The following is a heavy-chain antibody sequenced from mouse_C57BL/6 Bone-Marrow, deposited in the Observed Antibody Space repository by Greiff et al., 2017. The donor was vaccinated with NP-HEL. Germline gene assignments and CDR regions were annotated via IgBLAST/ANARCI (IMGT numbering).Heavy chain of an antibody. D-gene: IGHD2-2*01. CDR2: SNPGSGGP. J-gene: IGHJ2*01. CDR1: GYAFTNYL. Sequence: QVQLKESGAELVRPGTSVKVSCKASGYAFTNYLIEWVKQRPGQGLEWIGGSNPGSGGPNYNEKFKGKATLTADKSSSTAYMQLSSLTAEDSAVYFWARWLRREDYGGQGTTPTVSA. CDR3: ARWLRREDY. V-gene: IGHV1-54*01.